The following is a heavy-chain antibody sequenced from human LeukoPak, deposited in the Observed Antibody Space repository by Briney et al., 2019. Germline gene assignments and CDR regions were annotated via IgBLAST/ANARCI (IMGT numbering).Heavy chain of an antibody. Sequence: GGSLRLSCSASGFAFSSYAMSWVRQAPGKGLEWVSVIIASGSSTYYADSVKGRFTISRDNSKNTLYLQMNSLRVEDTAVYHCARGFDGYYGFDIWGQGTMVTVSS. D-gene: IGHD5-24*01. CDR2: IIASGSST. CDR3: ARGFDGYYGFDI. CDR1: GFAFSSYA. V-gene: IGHV3-23*01. J-gene: IGHJ3*02.